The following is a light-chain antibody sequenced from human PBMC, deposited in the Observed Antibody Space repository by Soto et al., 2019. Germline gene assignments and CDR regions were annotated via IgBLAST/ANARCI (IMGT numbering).Light chain of an antibody. CDR2: GAY. CDR1: QSVSSNS. V-gene: IGKV3-20*01. Sequence: DIVLTQSPGTLSLSPGERATLSCMASQSVSSNSLAWYQRKPGQAPRLLIYGAYNRATGIPNRFSGSGSGTDCTLTITRLEPEDFGVYYGQQYGSSPTKFGQGTKVEI. J-gene: IGKJ1*01. CDR3: QQYGSSPTK.